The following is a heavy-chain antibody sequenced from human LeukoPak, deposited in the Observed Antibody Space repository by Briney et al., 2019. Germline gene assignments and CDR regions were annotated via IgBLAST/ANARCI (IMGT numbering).Heavy chain of an antibody. J-gene: IGHJ4*02. CDR2: IYYSGST. Sequence: SETLFLTCTVSGGSISSSSYYWGWIRQPPGKGLEWIGSIYYSGSTYYNPSLKSRVTISVDTSKNQFSLKLSSVTAADTAVYYCARTESTAMVPYYWGQGTLVTVSS. CDR3: ARTESTAMVPYY. V-gene: IGHV4-39*01. D-gene: IGHD5-18*01. CDR1: GGSISSSSYY.